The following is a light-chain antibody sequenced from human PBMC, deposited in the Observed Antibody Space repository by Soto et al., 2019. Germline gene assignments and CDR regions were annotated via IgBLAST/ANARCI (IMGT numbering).Light chain of an antibody. Sequence: GAIVPITCRASQAIENRLAWYQQKPGKAPKLLIYAASSLQSGVPSRFSGSGSGTDFTLTISSLQPEDFATYYCQQSYSTPPWTFGQGTKVDIK. CDR3: QQSYSTPPWT. V-gene: IGKV1-39*01. J-gene: IGKJ1*01. CDR1: QAIENR. CDR2: AAS.